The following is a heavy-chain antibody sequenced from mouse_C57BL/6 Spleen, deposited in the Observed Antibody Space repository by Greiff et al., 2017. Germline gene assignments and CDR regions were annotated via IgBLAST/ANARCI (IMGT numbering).Heavy chain of an antibody. V-gene: IGHV1-64*01. CDR2: IHPNSGST. CDR1: GYTFTSYW. D-gene: IGHD1-1*01. CDR3: ARPSVDYYGSPFDY. Sequence: QVQLQQPGAELVKPGASVKLSCKASGYTFTSYWMHWVKQRPGQGLEWIGMIHPNSGSTNYNEKFKSKATLTVDKSSSTAYMQLSSLTSEDSAVYYCARPSVDYYGSPFDYWGQGTTLTVSS. J-gene: IGHJ2*01.